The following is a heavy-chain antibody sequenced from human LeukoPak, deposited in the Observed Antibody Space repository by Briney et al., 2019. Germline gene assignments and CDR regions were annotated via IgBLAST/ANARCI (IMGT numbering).Heavy chain of an antibody. V-gene: IGHV3-53*01. CDR2: IYTGGNT. Sequence: GGSLRLSCAASGFTVSSNYMNWVRQAPGKGLEWVSVIYTGGNTYYADSVKGRFTISRDNSKNTLYLQMYSLRAEDTAVYYCASPSSGQSFDIWGQGTMVTVSS. D-gene: IGHD6-19*01. J-gene: IGHJ3*02. CDR1: GFTVSSNY. CDR3: ASPSSGQSFDI.